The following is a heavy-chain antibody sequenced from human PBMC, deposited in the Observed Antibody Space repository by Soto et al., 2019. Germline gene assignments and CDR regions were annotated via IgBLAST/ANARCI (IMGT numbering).Heavy chain of an antibody. V-gene: IGHV4-31*01. J-gene: IGHJ3*02. CDR2: IYYSGST. CDR3: ARSGVVADDAFDI. CDR1: GGSISSGGYY. D-gene: IGHD3-3*01. Sequence: QVQLQESGPGLVKPSQTLSLTCTFSGGSISSGGYYCSWIRQHPGKGLEWIGYIYYSGSTYYNPSLKSLVTIAVDTSKNQFSLKLSSVTAADTAVYYGARSGVVADDAFDIWGQGTMVTVSS.